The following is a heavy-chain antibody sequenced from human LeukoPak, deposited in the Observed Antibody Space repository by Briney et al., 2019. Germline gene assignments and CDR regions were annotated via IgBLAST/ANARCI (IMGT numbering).Heavy chain of an antibody. CDR1: GFTFSSYG. D-gene: IGHD4/OR15-4a*01. CDR3: ARDTLGEGEDANYAVYYFDY. J-gene: IGHJ4*02. Sequence: GGSLRLSCAASGFTFSSYGMHWVRQAPGKGLEWVAFIRFDGTIKHYADSVKGRFTISRDNGKISLDLQMNSLRADDTAFYYCARDTLGEGEDANYAVYYFDYWGQGTVVTVSS. V-gene: IGHV3-30*02. CDR2: IRFDGTIK.